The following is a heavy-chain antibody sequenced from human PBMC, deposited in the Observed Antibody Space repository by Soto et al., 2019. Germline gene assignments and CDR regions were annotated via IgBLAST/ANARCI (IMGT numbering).Heavy chain of an antibody. J-gene: IGHJ3*02. Sequence: EVQLVESGGGLVQPGGSLRLSCAASGFTFSSYWMHWVRQAPGKGLVWVSRINSDGSSTSYADSVKGRFTISRDNAKNTLYLQMNSLRAEDTAVYYCARATGIVATISRGAFDIWGQGTMVTVSS. V-gene: IGHV3-74*01. D-gene: IGHD5-12*01. CDR1: GFTFSSYW. CDR2: INSDGSST. CDR3: ARATGIVATISRGAFDI.